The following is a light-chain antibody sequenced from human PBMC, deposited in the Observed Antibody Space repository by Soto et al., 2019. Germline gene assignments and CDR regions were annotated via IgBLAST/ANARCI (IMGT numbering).Light chain of an antibody. Sequence: EIVLTQSPGTLSLSPGERATLSCRASQSVSSSYLAWYQQKPGQAPRLLIYGASSRATGIPDRFSGSGSVTDFTLTISRLEPEDFAVYYCQQYSSSPVYTFGQGTKLEIK. V-gene: IGKV3-20*01. CDR1: QSVSSSY. CDR3: QQYSSSPVYT. CDR2: GAS. J-gene: IGKJ2*01.